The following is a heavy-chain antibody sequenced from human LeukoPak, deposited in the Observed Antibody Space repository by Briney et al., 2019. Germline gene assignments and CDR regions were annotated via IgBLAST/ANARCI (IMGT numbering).Heavy chain of an antibody. Sequence: SETLSLTCAVYGGSFSGYYWSWIRQPPGKGLEWIGEINHSGSTNYNPSLKSRVTISVDTSKNQFSLKLSSVTAADTAVYYCARERQMLEATSDAFDIWGQGTMVTVSS. CDR3: ARERQMLEATSDAFDI. CDR1: GGSFSGYY. CDR2: INHSGST. D-gene: IGHD5-12*01. J-gene: IGHJ3*02. V-gene: IGHV4-34*01.